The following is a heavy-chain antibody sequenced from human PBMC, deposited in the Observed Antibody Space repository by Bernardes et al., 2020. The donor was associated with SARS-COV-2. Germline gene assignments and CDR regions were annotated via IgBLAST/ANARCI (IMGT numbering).Heavy chain of an antibody. CDR1: GFSYSDYT. CDR2: IRWNLGHI. J-gene: IGHJ4*02. CDR3: TKEMGTMFFDF. Sequence: VGSLRLSCTTSGFSYSDYTLHWIRHTPGKGLEWVCLIRWNLGHIFYADSVRGRFTVSADNSKNSLYLQMSSLRTDDTALYFCTKEMGTMFFDFWGQGTLVTVSS. D-gene: IGHD1-1*01. V-gene: IGHV3-43*01.